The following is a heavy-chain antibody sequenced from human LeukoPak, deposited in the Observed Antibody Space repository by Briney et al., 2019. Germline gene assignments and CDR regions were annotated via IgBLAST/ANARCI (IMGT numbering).Heavy chain of an antibody. Sequence: SETLSLTCAVYGGSFSGYYWSWIRQPPGKGLEWIGEINHRGSTNYNPSLKSRVTISVDTSKNQFSLKLSSVTAADTAVYYCARGGEVTEKTDAFDIWGQGTMVTVSS. CDR1: GGSFSGYY. V-gene: IGHV4-34*01. CDR3: ARGGEVTEKTDAFDI. J-gene: IGHJ3*02. CDR2: INHRGST. D-gene: IGHD2-21*02.